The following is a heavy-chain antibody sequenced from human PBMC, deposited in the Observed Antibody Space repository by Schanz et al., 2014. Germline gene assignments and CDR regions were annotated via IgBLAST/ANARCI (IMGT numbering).Heavy chain of an antibody. D-gene: IGHD5-12*01. CDR3: ASPSGYSDYGTYFDF. CDR1: GGSISSGSYY. V-gene: IGHV4-61*02. J-gene: IGHJ4*02. Sequence: QLQLQESGPGLVKPSQTLSLTCSVSGGSISSGSYYWNWIRQPAGKGLEWIGRVYTSGSTNYNPSLKSRFTISVDTSKNQFSLKLSSVTAADTAVYYCASPSGYSDYGTYFDFWGQGTLVTVSS. CDR2: VYTSGST.